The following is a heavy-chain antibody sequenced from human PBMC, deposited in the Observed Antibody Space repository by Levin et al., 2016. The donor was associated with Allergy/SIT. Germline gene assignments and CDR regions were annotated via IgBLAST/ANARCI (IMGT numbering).Heavy chain of an antibody. J-gene: IGHJ4*02. V-gene: IGHV3-20*03. D-gene: IGHD2-21*02. CDR2: INWNGGST. Sequence: VRQAPGKGLEWVSGINWNGGSTGYADSVKGRFTISRDNAKNSLYLQMNSLRAEDTAVYYCARDIGGDLDYWGQGTLVTVSS. CDR3: ARDIGGDLDY.